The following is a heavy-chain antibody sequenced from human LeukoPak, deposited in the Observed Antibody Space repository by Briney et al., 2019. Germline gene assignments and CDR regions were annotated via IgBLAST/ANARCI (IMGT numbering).Heavy chain of an antibody. CDR3: ASPLVDQGGDAFDI. Sequence: KPSETLSLTCTVSGGSVSSRDYYWSWIRQPPGKGLEWMGYIYYTGSTYYNPSLTTRLTISLDTSKNQFSLKLSSVTAADTAVYYCASPLVDQGGDAFDIWGQGTMVTVSS. J-gene: IGHJ3*02. CDR1: GGSVSSRDYY. D-gene: IGHD2-8*02. CDR2: IYYTGST. V-gene: IGHV4-30-4*08.